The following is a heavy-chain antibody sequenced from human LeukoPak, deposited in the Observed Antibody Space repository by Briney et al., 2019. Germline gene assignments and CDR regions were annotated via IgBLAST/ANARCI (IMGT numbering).Heavy chain of an antibody. CDR3: ARAHQWPPEY. J-gene: IGHJ4*02. CDR1: GGSISSGNYY. Sequence: NTSETLSLTCTVSGGSISSGNYYWSWIRKPAGKGLEWIGRIYTGGSTNYNPSLKSRVTISVDTSKNQFSLKLSSVTAADTAVYYCARAHQWPPEYWGQRTLVTVSS. CDR2: IYTGGST. D-gene: IGHD6-19*01. V-gene: IGHV4-61*02.